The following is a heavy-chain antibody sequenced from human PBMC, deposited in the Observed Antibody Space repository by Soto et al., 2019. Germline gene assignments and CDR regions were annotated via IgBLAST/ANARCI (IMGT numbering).Heavy chain of an antibody. V-gene: IGHV4-30-4*01. CDR1: GDSISSNTNY. CDR2: IYYSGNT. J-gene: IGHJ4*02. CDR3: ARVPDY. Sequence: PSETLSLTCTVSGDSISSNTNYWSWIRQPPGEGLEWIGFIYYSGNTSYKPYLKSRVAISIDTSKNQFSLKLSSVTAADTAVYYCARVPDYWGQGTLVTVSS.